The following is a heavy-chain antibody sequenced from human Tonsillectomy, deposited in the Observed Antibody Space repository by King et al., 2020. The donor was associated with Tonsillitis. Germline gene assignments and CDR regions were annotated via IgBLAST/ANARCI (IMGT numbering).Heavy chain of an antibody. J-gene: IGHJ3*02. D-gene: IGHD3-22*01. Sequence: DVQLVESGGGLVQPGGSLRLSCAASGFTFSSYEMNWVRQAPGKGLEWVSYISSSGSTIYYADSVKGRFTISRYNAKNSLYLQMNSLRAEETAVYYCAREGIDYYDSSGYYRVDAFDIWGQGTMVTVSS. CDR3: AREGIDYYDSSGYYRVDAFDI. CDR1: GFTFSSYE. V-gene: IGHV3-48*03. CDR2: ISSSGSTI.